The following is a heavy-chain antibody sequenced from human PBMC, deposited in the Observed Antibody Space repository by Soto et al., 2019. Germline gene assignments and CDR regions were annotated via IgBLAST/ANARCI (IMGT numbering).Heavy chain of an antibody. CDR3: ARNTYYDILTGYYSYNWFDP. CDR1: GGSISSYY. J-gene: IGHJ5*02. D-gene: IGHD3-9*01. CDR2: IYYSGST. Sequence: SETLSLTCTVSGGSISSYYWSWIRQPPGKGLEWIGYIYYSGSTNYNPSLKSRVTISVDTSKNLFSLKLSSVTAADTAVYYCARNTYYDILTGYYSYNWFDPWGQGTLVTVSS. V-gene: IGHV4-59*01.